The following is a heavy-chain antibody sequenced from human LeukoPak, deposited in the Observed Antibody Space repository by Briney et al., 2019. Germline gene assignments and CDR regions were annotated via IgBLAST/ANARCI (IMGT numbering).Heavy chain of an antibody. CDR1: GYTFSSYG. J-gene: IGHJ4*02. CDR2: ISAYDGNR. V-gene: IGHV1-18*01. Sequence: ASVTVSCKASGYTFSSYGFSWVRQAPGQGLEWMAWISAYDGNRNYAPKFQDRVTMTTDTSTSTAYMELRSLTSDDTAVYYCARDGGARGRPPPRFDYWGQGTLVTVSS. CDR3: ARDGGARGRPPPRFDY. D-gene: IGHD3-16*01.